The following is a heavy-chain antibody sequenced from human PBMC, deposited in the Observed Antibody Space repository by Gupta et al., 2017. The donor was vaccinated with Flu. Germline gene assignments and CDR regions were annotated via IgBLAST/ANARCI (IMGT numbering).Heavy chain of an antibody. CDR2: IYYSGST. CDR3: ASQIAAAGFDY. V-gene: IGHV4-39*01. Sequence: GWIRQPPGKGLEWIGSIYYSGSTYYNPSLKSRVTISVDTSKNQFSLKLSSVTAADTAVYYCASQIAAAGFDYWGQGTLVTVSS. J-gene: IGHJ4*02. D-gene: IGHD6-13*01.